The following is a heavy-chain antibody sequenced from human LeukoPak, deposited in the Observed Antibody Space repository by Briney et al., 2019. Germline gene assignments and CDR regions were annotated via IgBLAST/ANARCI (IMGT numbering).Heavy chain of an antibody. CDR1: GFTFSDYY. D-gene: IGHD2-2*01. J-gene: IGHJ4*02. CDR2: ISSSGSTI. CDR3: AKDRFGYCSSTSCPPDY. Sequence: GGSLRLSCAASGFTFSDYYMSWIRQAPGKGLEWVSYISSSGSTIYYADSVKGRFTISRDNAKNSLYLQMNSLRAEDTAVYYCAKDRFGYCSSTSCPPDYWGQGTLVTVSS. V-gene: IGHV3-11*04.